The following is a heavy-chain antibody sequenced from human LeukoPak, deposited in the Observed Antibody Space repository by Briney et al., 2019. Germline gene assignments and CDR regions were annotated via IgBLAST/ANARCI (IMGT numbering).Heavy chain of an antibody. CDR2: IYYSGST. CDR1: GGSISSSSYY. V-gene: IGHV4-39*01. CDR3: AGTGNYYYYGMDV. Sequence: PSETLSLTCTVSGGSISSSSYYWGWIRQPPGKGLEWIGSIYYSGSTYYNPSLKSRVTISVDTSKNQFSLKLSSATAADTAVYYCAGTGNYYYYGMDVWGQGTTVTVSS. J-gene: IGHJ6*02.